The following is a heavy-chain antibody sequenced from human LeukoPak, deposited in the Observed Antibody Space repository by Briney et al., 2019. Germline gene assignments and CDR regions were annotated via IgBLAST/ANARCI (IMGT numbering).Heavy chain of an antibody. D-gene: IGHD6-19*01. CDR2: ISSSGSYT. V-gene: IGHV3-11*06. CDR3: ARALLAVAGTWYPSFDY. CDR1: GFTFSDYY. J-gene: IGHJ4*02. Sequence: GGSLRLSCAASGFTFSDYYMSWIRQAPGKGLEWVSYISSSGSYTNYADSVKGRFTISRDNAKNSLYLQMNSLRAEDTAVYYCARALLAVAGTWYPSFDYWGQGTLVTVSS.